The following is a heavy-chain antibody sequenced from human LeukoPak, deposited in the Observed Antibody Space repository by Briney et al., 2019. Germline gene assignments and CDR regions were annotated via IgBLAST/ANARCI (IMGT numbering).Heavy chain of an antibody. J-gene: IGHJ4*02. V-gene: IGHV3-23*01. CDR2: ISGSGGST. D-gene: IGHD2-21*02. CDR1: GFTFSSYA. CDR3: AGGVVTAISLEPFDY. Sequence: GGSLRLSCAASGFTFSSYAMSWVRQAPGKGLEWVSAISGSGGSTYYADSVKGRFTISRDNSKNTLYLQMNSLRAEDTAVYYCAGGVVTAISLEPFDYWGQGTLVTVSS.